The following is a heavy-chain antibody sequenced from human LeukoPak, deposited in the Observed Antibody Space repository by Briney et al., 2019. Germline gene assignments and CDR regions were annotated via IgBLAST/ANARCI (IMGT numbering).Heavy chain of an antibody. CDR1: GVSVTTSGYY. CDR2: ISYSGIT. CDR3: ARHNDYASLMDV. Sequence: PSETLSLTCTVFGVSVTTSGYYGAWIRQPPGRRLEWSGSISYSGITYYKPSLRGIVTISGDTAKNQFSLKLSSVTAADTAVYYCARHNDYASLMDVWGQGTTVTVSS. J-gene: IGHJ6*02. V-gene: IGHV4-39*01. D-gene: IGHD2-2*01.